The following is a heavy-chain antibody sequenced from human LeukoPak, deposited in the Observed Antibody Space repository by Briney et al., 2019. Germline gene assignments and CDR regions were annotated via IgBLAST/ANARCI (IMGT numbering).Heavy chain of an antibody. D-gene: IGHD3-10*01. J-gene: IGHJ4*02. V-gene: IGHV5-51*01. Sequence: GESLKISCKGSGYSFTSHWIGWVRQMPGKGLEWMGIVNPDDSDTIYSPSFQGQVTISADESITTAYLQWTSLKASDTAMYYCARLRWPRGGRSSFDYWGQGALVTVSS. CDR3: ARLRWPRGGRSSFDY. CDR1: GYSFTSHW. CDR2: VNPDDSDT.